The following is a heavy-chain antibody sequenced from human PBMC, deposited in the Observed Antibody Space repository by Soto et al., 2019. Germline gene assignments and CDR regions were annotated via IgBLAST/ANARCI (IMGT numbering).Heavy chain of an antibody. CDR3: AKDSSTTVTTGSYYYGMDV. V-gene: IGHV3-23*01. CDR1: GLTFSSYA. D-gene: IGHD4-17*01. Sequence: LRLSCAASGLTFSSYAMSWVRQAPGKGLEWVSAISGSGGSTYYADSVKGRFTISRDNSKNTLYLQMNSLRAEDTAVYYCAKDSSTTVTTGSYYYGMDVWGQGTTVTVS. J-gene: IGHJ6*02. CDR2: ISGSGGST.